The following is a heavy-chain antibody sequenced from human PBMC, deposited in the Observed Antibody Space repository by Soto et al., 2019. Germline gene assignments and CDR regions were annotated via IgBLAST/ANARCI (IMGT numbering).Heavy chain of an antibody. Sequence: PSETLSLTCTVSGGSISSGDYYWSWIRQPPGKGLEWIGYIYYSGSTYYNPSLKSRVTISVDTSKNQFSLKLSSVTAADTAVYYCARTAAVRGGREGWLDPWGQGNLISVSS. J-gene: IGHJ5*02. V-gene: IGHV4-30-4*01. D-gene: IGHD3-10*01. CDR2: IYYSGST. CDR3: ARTAAVRGGREGWLDP. CDR1: GGSISSGDYY.